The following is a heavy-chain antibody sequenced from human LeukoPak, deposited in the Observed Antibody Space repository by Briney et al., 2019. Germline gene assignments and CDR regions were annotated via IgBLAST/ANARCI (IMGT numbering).Heavy chain of an antibody. CDR3: ARQTRYPLYYMDV. Sequence: ETLSLTCTVSGGSISSSSYYWGWIRQPPGKGLEWIGSIYYSGSTYYNPSLKSRVTISVDTSKNQFSLKLTSVTAADTAVYFCARQTRYPLYYMDVWGKGTTVTISS. J-gene: IGHJ6*03. D-gene: IGHD1-14*01. CDR1: GGSISSSSYY. V-gene: IGHV4-39*01. CDR2: IYYSGST.